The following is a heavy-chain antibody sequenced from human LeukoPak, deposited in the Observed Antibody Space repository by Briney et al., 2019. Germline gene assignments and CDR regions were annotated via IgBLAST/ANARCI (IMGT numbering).Heavy chain of an antibody. CDR1: GGSISSGGYY. J-gene: IGHJ4*02. CDR3: ARVSGDGYNYVDY. D-gene: IGHD5-24*01. V-gene: IGHV4-61*08. CDR2: IYYSGST. Sequence: SETLSLTCTVSGGSISSGGYYWSWIRQHPGKGLEWIGYIYYSGSTNYNPSLKSRVTISVDTSKNQFSLKLSSVTAADTAVYYCARVSGDGYNYVDYWGQGTLVTVSS.